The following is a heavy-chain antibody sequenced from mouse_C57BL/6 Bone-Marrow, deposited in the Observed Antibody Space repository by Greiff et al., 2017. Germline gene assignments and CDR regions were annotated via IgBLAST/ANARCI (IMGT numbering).Heavy chain of an antibody. V-gene: IGHV6-3*01. CDR3: TAGVFLYYFDY. J-gene: IGHJ2*01. CDR1: GFTFSNYW. Sequence: EVKVEESGGGLVQPGGSMKLSCVASGFTFSNYWMNWVRQSPEKGLEWVAQIRLKSDNYATHYAESVKGRFTISRDDSKSSVYLQMNNLRAEDTGIYYCTAGVFLYYFDYWGQGTTLTVSS. CDR2: IRLKSDNYAT.